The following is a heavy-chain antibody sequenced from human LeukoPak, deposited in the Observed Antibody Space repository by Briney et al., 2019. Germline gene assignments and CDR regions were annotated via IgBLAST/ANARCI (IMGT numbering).Heavy chain of an antibody. Sequence: PGESLRLSCAASGLTFSNAWISWVRQAPGEGLEWVGRIKRKTDGETTEYVAPVKGRFTISRDDSKNTLYLQMNSLKTEDTGVYYCATASSGLFYRGQGTLVTVSS. J-gene: IGHJ4*02. CDR1: GLTFSNAW. D-gene: IGHD3-16*01. CDR2: IKRKTDGETT. CDR3: ATASSGLFY. V-gene: IGHV3-15*01.